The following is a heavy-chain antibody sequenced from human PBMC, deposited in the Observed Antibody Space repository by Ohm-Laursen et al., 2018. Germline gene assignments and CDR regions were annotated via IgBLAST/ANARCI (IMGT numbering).Heavy chain of an antibody. J-gene: IGHJ3*02. V-gene: IGHV1-2*02. CDR1: GYTFTGYY. CDR2: INPNSGGT. Sequence: ASVKVSCKASGYTFTGYYMHWVRQAPGQGLKWMGWINPNSGGTNYAQKFQGRVTMTRDTSISTAYMELSRLRSDDTAVYYCARAYCGGDCYYDAFDIWGQGTMVTVSS. CDR3: ARAYCGGDCYYDAFDI. D-gene: IGHD2-21*02.